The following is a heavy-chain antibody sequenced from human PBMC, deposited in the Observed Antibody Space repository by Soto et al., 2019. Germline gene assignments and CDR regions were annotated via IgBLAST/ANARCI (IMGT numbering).Heavy chain of an antibody. J-gene: IGHJ4*02. D-gene: IGHD5-18*01. CDR2: ISYDGSNK. Sequence: GGSLRLSCAASGFTFSSYGMHWVRQAPGKGLEWVAVISYDGSNKYYADSVKGRFTISRDNSKNTLYLQMNSLRAEDTAVYYSPQDHGTSTWIQLWLYSTLDDWGLRTLVSVS. V-gene: IGHV3-30*18. CDR1: GFTFSSYG. CDR3: PQDHGTSTWIQLWLYSTLDD.